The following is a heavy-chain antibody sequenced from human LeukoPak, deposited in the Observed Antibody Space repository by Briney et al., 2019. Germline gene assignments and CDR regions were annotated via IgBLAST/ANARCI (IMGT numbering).Heavy chain of an antibody. CDR3: AKDRSEFWSGYYDAFDM. CDR1: GFSFSLFG. V-gene: IGHV3-30*02. J-gene: IGHJ3*02. CDR2: IRYDGSSK. Sequence: GGSLRLSCAASGFSFSLFGMDWVRQAPGKGLEWVAFIRYDGSSKHYADSVKGRFTISRDNSRNTLYLQMNSLRPEDTALYYCAKDRSEFWSGYYDAFDMWGQGTMVTVSS. D-gene: IGHD3-3*01.